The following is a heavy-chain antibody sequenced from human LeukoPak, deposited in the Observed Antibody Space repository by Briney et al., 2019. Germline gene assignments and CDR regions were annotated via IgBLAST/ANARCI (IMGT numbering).Heavy chain of an antibody. Sequence: ASVKVSCKASGGTFSSYAISWVRQAPGQGLEWMGGIDPNSGGTNYAQKFQGWVTMTRDTSISTAYMELSRLRSDDTAVYYCARGSGYSSSWYKYWGQGTLVTVSS. CDR1: GGTFSSYA. J-gene: IGHJ4*02. CDR2: IDPNSGGT. D-gene: IGHD6-13*01. V-gene: IGHV1-2*04. CDR3: ARGSGYSSSWYKY.